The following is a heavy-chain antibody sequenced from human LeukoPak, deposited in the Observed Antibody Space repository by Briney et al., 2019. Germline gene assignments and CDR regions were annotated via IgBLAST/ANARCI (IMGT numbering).Heavy chain of an antibody. D-gene: IGHD2-2*02. CDR3: ARASYCSSTSCYIRPTWFDP. V-gene: IGHV3-7*01. Sequence: GGSLRLSCAASGFTFSSYCMSWVRQAPGKGLEWVANIKQDGSEKYYVDSVKGRFTISRDNAKNSLYLQMNSLRAEDTAVYYCARASYCSSTSCYIRPTWFDPWGQGTLVTVSS. CDR2: IKQDGSEK. J-gene: IGHJ5*02. CDR1: GFTFSSYC.